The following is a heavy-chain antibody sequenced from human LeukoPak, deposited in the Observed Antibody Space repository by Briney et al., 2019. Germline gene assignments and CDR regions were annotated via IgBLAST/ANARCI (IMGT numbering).Heavy chain of an antibody. CDR1: GFTFSDYY. V-gene: IGHV3-11*06. CDR3: ARDRSSGWLGDYYYGMDV. Sequence: PGGSLRLSCAASGFTFSDYYMSWIRQAPGKGVEWVSYISSSSSYTNYADSVKGRFTISRDNAKNSLYLQMNSLRAEDTAVYYCARDRSSGWLGDYYYGMDVWGKGTTVTVSS. CDR2: ISSSSSYT. J-gene: IGHJ6*04. D-gene: IGHD6-19*01.